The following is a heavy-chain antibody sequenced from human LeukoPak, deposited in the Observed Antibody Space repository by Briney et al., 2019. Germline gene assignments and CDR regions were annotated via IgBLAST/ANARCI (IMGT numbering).Heavy chain of an antibody. J-gene: IGHJ4*02. CDR2: ISYDGSNK. V-gene: IGHV3-30*03. D-gene: IGHD3-10*01. Sequence: GGSLRLSCAASGFTFSSYGMHWVRQAPGKGLECVAVISYDGSNKYYADSVKGRFTISRDNSKNTLYLQMNSLRAEDTAVYYCVRDYYYGSGSSFDYWGQGTLVTVSS. CDR1: GFTFSSYG. CDR3: VRDYYYGSGSSFDY.